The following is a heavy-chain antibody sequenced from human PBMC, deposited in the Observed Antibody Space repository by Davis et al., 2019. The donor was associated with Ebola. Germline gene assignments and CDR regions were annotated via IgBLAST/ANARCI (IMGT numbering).Heavy chain of an antibody. J-gene: IGHJ6*02. CDR2: ISYDGSNK. V-gene: IGHV3-30*04. CDR1: GFTFSSYA. D-gene: IGHD5-24*01. Sequence: GESLKISCAASGFTFSSYAMHWVRQAPGKGLEWVAVISYDGSNKYYADSVKGRFTISRDNSKNTLYLQMNSLRAEDTAVYYCARDHIPLRWLNHRLQSAPYYYGMDVWGQGTTVTVSS. CDR3: ARDHIPLRWLNHRLQSAPYYYGMDV.